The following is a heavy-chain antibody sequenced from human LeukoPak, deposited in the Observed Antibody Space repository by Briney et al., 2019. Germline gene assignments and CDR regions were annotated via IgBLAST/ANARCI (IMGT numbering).Heavy chain of an antibody. CDR1: GFTFSSYG. CDR2: IRYDGSNK. V-gene: IGHV3-30*02. J-gene: IGHJ4*02. CDR3: AKDRQWLGSFDY. D-gene: IGHD6-19*01. Sequence: GGSLRLSCGASGFTFSSYGMHWVRQAPGKGLEWAAFIRYDGSNKYYADSVKGRFTISRDNSKNTLYLQINSLRAEDTAVYYCAKDRQWLGSFDYWGQGTLVTVFS.